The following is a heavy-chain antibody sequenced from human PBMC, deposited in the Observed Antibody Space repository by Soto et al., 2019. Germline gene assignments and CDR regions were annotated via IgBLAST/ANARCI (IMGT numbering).Heavy chain of an antibody. Sequence: EVQLVESGGGLVQPGRSLRLSCAASGFTFDDYAMHWVRQAPGKGLEWVSGISWNSGSIGYADSVKGRFTISRDNAKNSLYLQMISLRAEDTALYYCAKDIDPLATIDAFDIWGQGTMVTVSS. V-gene: IGHV3-9*01. J-gene: IGHJ3*02. CDR3: AKDIDPLATIDAFDI. CDR2: ISWNSGSI. D-gene: IGHD5-12*01. CDR1: GFTFDDYA.